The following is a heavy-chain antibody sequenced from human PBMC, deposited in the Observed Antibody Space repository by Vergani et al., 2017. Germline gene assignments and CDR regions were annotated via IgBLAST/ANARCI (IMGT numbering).Heavy chain of an antibody. Sequence: EVQLVESGGGLVKPGGSLRLSCAASGFTFSNAWMSWVRQAPGKGLEWVGRIKSKTDGGKTDYAAPVKGRFTISRDDSKNTLYLQMNSLKTEDTAVYYCTTYLYYYDSSGYPHAFDIWGQGTMVTVSS. CDR1: GFTFSNAW. CDR3: TTYLYYYDSSGYPHAFDI. CDR2: IKSKTDGGKT. D-gene: IGHD3-22*01. J-gene: IGHJ3*02. V-gene: IGHV3-15*01.